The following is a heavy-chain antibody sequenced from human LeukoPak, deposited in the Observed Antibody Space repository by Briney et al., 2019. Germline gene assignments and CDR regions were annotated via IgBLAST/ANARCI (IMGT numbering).Heavy chain of an antibody. D-gene: IGHD5-18*01. J-gene: IGHJ6*02. CDR1: GFTFSSYS. V-gene: IGHV3-48*01. CDR3: ARDDSYGSLVYYYGMDV. Sequence: PGGSLRLSCAASGFTFSSYSMNWVRQAPGKGLEWVSYISSSSSTIYYADSVKGRSTISRDNAKNSLYLQMNSLRAEDTAVYYCARDDSYGSLVYYYGMDVWGQGTTVTVSS. CDR2: ISSSSSTI.